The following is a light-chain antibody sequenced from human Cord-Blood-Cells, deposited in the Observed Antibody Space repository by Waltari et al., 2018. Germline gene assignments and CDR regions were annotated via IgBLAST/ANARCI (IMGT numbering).Light chain of an antibody. CDR1: RSAVGGYNY. CDR2: VVS. CDR3: SSYTSSSVV. Sequence: QSALTQPASVSGSPGPSSTISCTGTRSAVGGYNYVSWYQQHPSKAPKLIIYVVSNRPSGVSNRFSGSKSGNAASLTISGLQAEDEADYYCSSYTSSSVVFGGGTKLTVL. J-gene: IGLJ2*01. V-gene: IGLV2-14*01.